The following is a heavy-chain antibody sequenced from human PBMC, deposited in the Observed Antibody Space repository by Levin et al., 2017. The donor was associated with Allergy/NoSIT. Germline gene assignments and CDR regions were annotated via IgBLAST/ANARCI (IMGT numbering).Heavy chain of an antibody. J-gene: IGHJ3*02. CDR3: ARETLVPYTIFGVVLNDAFDI. CDR2: ISSSGSTI. V-gene: IGHV3-48*03. Sequence: AGGSLRLSCAASGFTFSSYEMNWVRQAPGKGLEWVSYISSSGSTIYYADSVKGRFTISRDNAKNSLYLQMNSLRAEDTAVYYCARETLVPYTIFGVVLNDAFDIWGQGTMVTVSS. D-gene: IGHD3-3*01. CDR1: GFTFSSYE.